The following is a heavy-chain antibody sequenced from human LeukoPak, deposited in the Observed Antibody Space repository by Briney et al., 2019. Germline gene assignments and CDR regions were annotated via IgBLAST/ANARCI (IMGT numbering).Heavy chain of an antibody. D-gene: IGHD3-10*01. CDR2: INPSGGST. Sequence: GASVKVSCKASGYTFTSYYMHWVRQAPGQGLEWMGIINPSGGSTSYAQKFQGRVTMTRDTSTSTVYMELSSLRSEDTALYYCAKDMGNGSGVDYWGQGTLVTVSS. J-gene: IGHJ4*02. CDR3: AKDMGNGSGVDY. V-gene: IGHV1-46*01. CDR1: GYTFTSYY.